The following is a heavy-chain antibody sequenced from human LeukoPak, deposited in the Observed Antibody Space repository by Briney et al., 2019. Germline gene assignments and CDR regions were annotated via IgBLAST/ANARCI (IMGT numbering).Heavy chain of an antibody. CDR1: GYTFTSYA. D-gene: IGHD5/OR15-5a*01. CDR3: ARIEGSASTMGD. CDR2: VYTSGGAT. V-gene: IGHV1-46*01. Sequence: ASVKVSCKASGYTFTSYAMNWVRQAPGQGLEWMGVVYTSGGATIYAQKFQGRVTMTRDTSTTTAYMELSSLRSEDTAVYYCARIEGSASTMGDWGQGTLVTVSS. J-gene: IGHJ4*02.